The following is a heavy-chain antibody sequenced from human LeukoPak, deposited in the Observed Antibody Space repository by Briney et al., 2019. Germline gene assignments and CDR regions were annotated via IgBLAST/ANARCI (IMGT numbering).Heavy chain of an antibody. D-gene: IGHD3-22*01. CDR2: IYHSGST. V-gene: IGHV4-59*01. CDR1: VGSISSYY. Sequence: SETLSLTCTVSVGSISSYYWSWIRQPPGKGLEWIGYIYHSGSTNYNPSLKSRVTISVDTSKNQFSLKLSSVTAADTAVYYCARSYYYDSSGYNYWGQGTLVTVSS. CDR3: ARSYYYDSSGYNY. J-gene: IGHJ4*02.